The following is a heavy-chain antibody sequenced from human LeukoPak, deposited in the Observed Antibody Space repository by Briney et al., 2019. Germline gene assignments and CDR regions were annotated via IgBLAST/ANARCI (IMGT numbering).Heavy chain of an antibody. J-gene: IGHJ4*02. V-gene: IGHV1-2*02. CDR2: INFSSGGA. Sequence: ASVKVSCKASGYNFTGYYLHWVRQDPGQGLEWVGWINFSSGGANYAQNFQGRVTMTRDTSSTTASMELRRLTSDDTAVYYCARENRPGYSGYDAPLGYWRQGTLVTVSS. CDR3: ARENRPGYSGYDAPLGY. D-gene: IGHD5-12*01. CDR1: GYNFTGYY.